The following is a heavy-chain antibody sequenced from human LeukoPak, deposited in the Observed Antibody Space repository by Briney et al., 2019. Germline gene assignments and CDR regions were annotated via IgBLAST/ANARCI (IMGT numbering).Heavy chain of an antibody. J-gene: IGHJ4*02. CDR1: GGSFSGYY. V-gene: IGHV4-34*01. D-gene: IGHD2-8*01. Sequence: TSETLSLTCAVYGGSFSGYYWSWIRQPPGKGLEWIGEINHSGSTNYSPSLKSRVTISVDTSKNQFSLKLSSVTAADTAVYYCARFWSGVDYLDYWGQGTLVTVSS. CDR3: ARFWSGVDYLDY. CDR2: INHSGST.